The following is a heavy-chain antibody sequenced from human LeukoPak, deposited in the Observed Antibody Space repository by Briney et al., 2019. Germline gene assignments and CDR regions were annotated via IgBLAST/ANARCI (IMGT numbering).Heavy chain of an antibody. CDR2: IYYTGST. CDR3: ARAWEGYFDY. V-gene: IGHV4-30-4*01. D-gene: IGHD1-26*01. Sequence: SQTLSLTCAVSGVSISSGAYYWSWIRQPPGKGLEWIGSIYYTGSTFYNPSLKSRVAISVDTSKNQFSLNLSSVTAADTALYYCARAWEGYFDYWRQGTLVTVSS. J-gene: IGHJ4*02. CDR1: GVSISSGAYY.